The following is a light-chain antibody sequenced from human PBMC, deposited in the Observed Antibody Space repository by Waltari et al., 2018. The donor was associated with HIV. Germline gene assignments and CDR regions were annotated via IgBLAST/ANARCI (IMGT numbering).Light chain of an antibody. Sequence: QSALTQPPSASGSLGQSVTISCTGSSSDIGAYDFVSWFQQHPHSAPKLLLYKVTRRPATVSDRFSGSRSGNPAFLTVAGLQPDDEATYFCSSYGDSLKVLFGGGTNVTVL. CDR2: KVT. V-gene: IGLV2-8*01. CDR3: SSYGDSLKVL. CDR1: SSDIGAYDF. J-gene: IGLJ2*01.